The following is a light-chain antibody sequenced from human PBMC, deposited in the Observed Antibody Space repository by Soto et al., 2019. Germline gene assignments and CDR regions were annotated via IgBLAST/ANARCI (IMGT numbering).Light chain of an antibody. CDR1: QGIRND. Sequence: DMHMSQSPSSLSAAVGDRVTITPRASQGIRNDLGWYQQKPGKAPKLLIYDASSLESGVPSRFSGSGSGTEFTLTISSLQPDDFATYYCQQYNSYSTFGQGTKVDIK. CDR2: DAS. CDR3: QQYNSYST. J-gene: IGKJ1*01. V-gene: IGKV1-17*01.